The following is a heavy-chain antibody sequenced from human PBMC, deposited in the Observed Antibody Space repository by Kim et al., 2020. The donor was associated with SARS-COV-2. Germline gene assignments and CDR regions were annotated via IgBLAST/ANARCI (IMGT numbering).Heavy chain of an antibody. D-gene: IGHD6-19*01. J-gene: IGHJ3*02. CDR3: ARQPVVSGLVAFDI. CDR1: GGSISSYY. CDR2: IYYSGST. V-gene: IGHV4-59*08. Sequence: SETLSLTCTVSGGSISSYYWSWIRQPPGKGLEWIGYIYYSGSTNYNSSLKSRVTISVDTSKNQFSLKLSSVTAADTAVYYCARQPVVSGLVAFDIWGQGT.